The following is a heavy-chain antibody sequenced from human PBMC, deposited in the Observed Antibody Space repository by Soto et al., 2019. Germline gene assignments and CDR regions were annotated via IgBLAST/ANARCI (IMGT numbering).Heavy chain of an antibody. D-gene: IGHD2-2*01. Sequence: SETLSLTCAVYGGSFSGYYWSWIRQPPGKGLEWIGEINHSGSTNYNPSLKSRVTISVDTSKNQFSLKLSSVTAADTAVYYCASILFPYCSSTSCYGNYYYYLDGWGKGTTVTVSS. V-gene: IGHV4-34*01. J-gene: IGHJ6*03. CDR2: INHSGST. CDR3: ASILFPYCSSTSCYGNYYYYLDG. CDR1: GGSFSGYY.